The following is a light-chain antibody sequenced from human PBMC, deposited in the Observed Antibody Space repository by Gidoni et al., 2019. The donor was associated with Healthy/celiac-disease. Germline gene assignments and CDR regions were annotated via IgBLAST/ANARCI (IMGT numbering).Light chain of an antibody. CDR1: SSNIGAGYD. CDR3: QSYDSSLSGSIV. CDR2: GNS. V-gene: IGLV1-40*01. Sequence: QSVLTQPPSVSGAPGQRVTISCTGSSSNIGAGYDVQWYQQLPGTAPKLLIYGNSNRPSGVPDRFSGSKSGTSASLAITGLQAEDEADYYFQSYDSSLSGSIVFGTGTKVTVL. J-gene: IGLJ1*01.